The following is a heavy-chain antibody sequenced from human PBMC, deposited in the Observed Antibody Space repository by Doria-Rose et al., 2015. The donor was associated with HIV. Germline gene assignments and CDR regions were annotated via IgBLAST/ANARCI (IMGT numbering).Heavy chain of an antibody. D-gene: IGHD3-10*01. Sequence: VQLVQSGRGLVRPGGSLRLSCATSGFTFSSHRINWVRQAPGKGLEWVSSISSTSAYINDADSVRGRFTISRDNARNSLYLQMDSLRAEDTAIYYCATGVTLDYWGQGTLVTVSS. CDR1: GFTFSSHR. CDR3: ATGVTLDY. CDR2: ISSTSAYI. J-gene: IGHJ4*02. V-gene: IGHV3-21*01.